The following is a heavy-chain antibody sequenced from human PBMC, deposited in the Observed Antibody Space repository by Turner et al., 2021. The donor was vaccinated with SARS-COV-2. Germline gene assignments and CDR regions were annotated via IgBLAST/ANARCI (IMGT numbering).Heavy chain of an antibody. J-gene: IGHJ6*02. V-gene: IGHV3-66*01. CDR3: ARDLVSYGMDV. CDR1: GITVSSNY. Sequence: EVQLVESGGGLVQPGGSLRLSCAASGITVSSNYMSWVRQAPGKGLEWVSVIYSGGSTFYADSVKGRFTISRDNSKNTLYLQINSLRSEDTAVYDCARDLVSYGMDVWGQGTTVTVSS. CDR2: IYSGGST. D-gene: IGHD3-16*01.